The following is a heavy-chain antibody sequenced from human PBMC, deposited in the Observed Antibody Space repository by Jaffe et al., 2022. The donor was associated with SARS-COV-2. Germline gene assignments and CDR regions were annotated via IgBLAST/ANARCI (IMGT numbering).Heavy chain of an antibody. CDR3: VKNGRDLHY. CDR1: EFTFSSHW. V-gene: IGHV3-7*01. Sequence: EVQLVESGGGLVQPGGSLRLSCVVSEFTFSSHWMSWVRQAPGEGLEWVANINSDGGHKYYVDSVKGRFTISRDNAKNSLYLQMNSLRAEDTAVYYCVKNGRDLHYWGQGTLVTVSP. CDR2: INSDGGHK. D-gene: IGHD1-1*01. J-gene: IGHJ4*02.